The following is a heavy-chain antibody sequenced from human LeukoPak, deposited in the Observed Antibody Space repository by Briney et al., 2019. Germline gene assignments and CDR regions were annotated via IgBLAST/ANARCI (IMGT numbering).Heavy chain of an antibody. D-gene: IGHD4-11*01. CDR2: IYYSGST. J-gene: IGHJ5*02. V-gene: IGHV4-59*01. CDR3: ARGLTTRWFDP. Sequence: NPSETLSLTCTVSGGSISSYYWSWIRQPPGKGLEWIGYIYYSGSTNYNPSLKSRVTISVDTSKNQFSLKLSSVTAADTAVYYCARGLTTRWFDPWGQGTLVTVSS. CDR1: GGSISSYY.